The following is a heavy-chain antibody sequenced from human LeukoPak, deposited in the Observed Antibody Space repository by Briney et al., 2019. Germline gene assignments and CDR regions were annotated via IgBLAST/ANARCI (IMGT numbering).Heavy chain of an antibody. J-gene: IGHJ4*02. CDR1: GYTFTSYG. Sequence: ASVKVSCKASGYTFTSYGISWVRQAPGQGLEGMGGISAYNGNTNYAQKLQGRVTMTTDTSTSTAYMELRSLRSDDTAVYYCARVSGTAMVKTFDYWGQGTLVTVSS. CDR2: ISAYNGNT. CDR3: ARVSGTAMVKTFDY. D-gene: IGHD5-18*01. V-gene: IGHV1-18*01.